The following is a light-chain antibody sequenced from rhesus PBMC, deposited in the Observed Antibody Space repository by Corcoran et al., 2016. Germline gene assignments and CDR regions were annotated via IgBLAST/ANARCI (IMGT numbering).Light chain of an antibody. Sequence: DIQMTQSPSSLSASVGDRVTITCRASQGINNYLSWYQQKPGKAPKLLIYDATTLQSGGPSRFNGSGSGTVFTLTISSQQAEDFATDYCLQYNSDWTFGQGTKVEIK. CDR3: LQYNSDWT. CDR1: QGINNY. CDR2: DAT. V-gene: IGKV1S21*01. J-gene: IGKJ1*01.